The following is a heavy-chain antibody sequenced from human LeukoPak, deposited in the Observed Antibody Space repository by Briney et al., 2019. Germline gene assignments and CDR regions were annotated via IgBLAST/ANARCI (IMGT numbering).Heavy chain of an antibody. CDR2: IYYTGST. CDR1: GGSITNNNYY. V-gene: IGHV4-39*01. D-gene: IGHD3-10*01. CDR3: PKSLYPYRSGSYLRPFDA. Sequence: SETLSLTCTVSGGSITNNNYYWGWFRQPPGKGLIWLGTIYYTGSTYYNPSVRSRVTMSVDTSKNQFSLKLSAVTAAATAVYYCPKSLYPYRSGSYLRPFDAWGQGTLVTV. J-gene: IGHJ4*02.